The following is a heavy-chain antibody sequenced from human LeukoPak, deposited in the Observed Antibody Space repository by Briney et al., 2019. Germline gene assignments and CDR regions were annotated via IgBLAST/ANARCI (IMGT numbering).Heavy chain of an antibody. CDR3: ARVAVAGTCYFDY. CDR1: VYTFTCYY. J-gene: IGHJ4*02. V-gene: IGHV1-2*02. Sequence: GASVKVSCTASVYTFTCYYMHWVRQAPGQGLEWMGWINPNSGGTNYAQKFQGRVTMTRDTSISTAYMELSRLRSDDTAVYYCARVAVAGTCYFDYWGQGTLVTVSS. CDR2: INPNSGGT. D-gene: IGHD6-19*01.